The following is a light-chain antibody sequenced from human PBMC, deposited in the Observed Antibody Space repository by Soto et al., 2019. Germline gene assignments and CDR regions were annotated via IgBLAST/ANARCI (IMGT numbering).Light chain of an antibody. Sequence: DIQMTQSPPTLAASVGDRVPITCRASQSINSWVAWYQQKPGKAPRLLIYRASSLEGGVPSRFSGIGSGAEFSRSISSRQPDDFAIYYCQHYDRYSGTFGHGTKVNIK. J-gene: IGKJ3*01. V-gene: IGKV1-5*03. CDR3: QHYDRYSGT. CDR1: QSINSW. CDR2: RAS.